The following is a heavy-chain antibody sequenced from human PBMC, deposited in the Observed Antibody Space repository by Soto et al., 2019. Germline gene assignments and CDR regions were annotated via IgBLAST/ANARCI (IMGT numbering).Heavy chain of an antibody. J-gene: IGHJ6*02. CDR3: ARHLLTGQYYYYGMDV. Sequence: LGESLKISCKGSGYSFTSYWIGWVRQMPGKGLEWMGIIYPGDSDTRYSPSFQGQVTISADKSISTAYLQWSSLKASDTAMYYCARHLLTGQYYYYGMDVWGQGTTVTVS. CDR1: GYSFTSYW. CDR2: IYPGDSDT. D-gene: IGHD7-27*01. V-gene: IGHV5-51*01.